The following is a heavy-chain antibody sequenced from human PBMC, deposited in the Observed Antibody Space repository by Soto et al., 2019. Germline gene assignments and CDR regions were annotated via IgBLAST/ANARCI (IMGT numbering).Heavy chain of an antibody. CDR1: GFTFSTYA. CDR2: ISGSGDRT. Sequence: EVQLLESGGGLVQPGGSLRLSCAASGFTFSTYAMNWVRQAPGKGLEWVSAISGSGDRTYYADSVRGRFTISKDSSKNALELQMNSLRAEDTAVYYCAKDGAYSSSALYYFDYWGQGTLVTVSS. J-gene: IGHJ4*02. D-gene: IGHD6-6*01. CDR3: AKDGAYSSSALYYFDY. V-gene: IGHV3-23*01.